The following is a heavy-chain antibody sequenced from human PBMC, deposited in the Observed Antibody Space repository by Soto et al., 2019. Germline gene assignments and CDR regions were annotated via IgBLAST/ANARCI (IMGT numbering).Heavy chain of an antibody. Sequence: QVRLVESGGGVVQPGRSLRLSCAASAFTFSTFPMHWVRQAPGKGLEWLAVISYAGGNKQYAGSVKGRFTISRDNGENTLFLQMDRLRAEDTAIYYCARGLPSSWYFPVGYWGQGNLVTVSS. CDR2: ISYAGGNK. D-gene: IGHD6-13*01. CDR3: ARGLPSSWYFPVGY. J-gene: IGHJ4*02. CDR1: AFTFSTFP. V-gene: IGHV3-30-3*01.